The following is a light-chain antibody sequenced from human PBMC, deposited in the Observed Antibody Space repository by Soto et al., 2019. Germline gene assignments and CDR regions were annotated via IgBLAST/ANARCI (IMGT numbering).Light chain of an antibody. CDR2: GAS. CDR3: QHYNKWPQ. J-gene: IGKJ5*01. CDR1: QSINSN. Sequence: EIVMTQSPATLSVSPGDRATLSCRASQSINSNLAWYQQQPGQAPRLLIYGASSRATGIPDRFSGSGSGTEFTLTISSLRFEDFAVYYCQHYNKWPQFGQGTRLEIK. V-gene: IGKV3D-15*01.